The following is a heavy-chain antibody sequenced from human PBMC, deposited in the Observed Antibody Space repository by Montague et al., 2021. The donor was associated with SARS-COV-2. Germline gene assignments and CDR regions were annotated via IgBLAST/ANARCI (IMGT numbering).Heavy chain of an antibody. CDR1: GFTFSSYG. CDR2: IWYDGSNK. V-gene: IGHV3-33*01. D-gene: IGHD3-10*01. J-gene: IGHJ3*02. Sequence: SLRLSCAASGFTFSSYGMHWVRQAPGKGLVWVAVIWYDGSNKYYADSVKGRFTISRDNSKNTLYLQMNSLRAEDTAVYYCARDLGWGNYYGSGSPDAFDIWGQGTMVTVSS. CDR3: ARDLGWGNYYGSGSPDAFDI.